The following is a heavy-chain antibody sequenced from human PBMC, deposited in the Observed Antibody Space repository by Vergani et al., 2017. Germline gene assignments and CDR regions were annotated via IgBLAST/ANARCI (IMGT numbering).Heavy chain of an antibody. CDR3: ARDVPTTDY. J-gene: IGHJ4*02. CDR1: GFTFSSYG. CDR2: IWYDGSNK. D-gene: IGHD4-17*01. V-gene: IGHV3-33*01. Sequence: QVQLVESGGGVVQPGRSLRLSCAASGFTFSSYGMHWVRQAPGKGLEWVVVIWYDGSNKYYADSVKGRFTISRDNSKNTLYLQMNSLRAEDTAVYYCARDVPTTDYWGQGTLVTVSS.